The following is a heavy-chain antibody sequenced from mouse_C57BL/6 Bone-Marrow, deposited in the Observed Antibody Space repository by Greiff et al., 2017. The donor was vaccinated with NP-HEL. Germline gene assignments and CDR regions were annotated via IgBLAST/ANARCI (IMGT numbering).Heavy chain of an antibody. CDR2: INPKNGGT. D-gene: IGHD2-4*01. Sequence: VQLQQSGPELVKPGASVKISCKASGYTFTDYYVNWVKQSHGKSLEWIGDINPKNGGTSYNQKFKGKATLTVDKSSSTAYMELRSLTSEDSAVYYCARATYYDYDGAMDYWGQGTSVTVSS. CDR3: ARATYYDYDGAMDY. J-gene: IGHJ4*01. CDR1: GYTFTDYY. V-gene: IGHV1-26*01.